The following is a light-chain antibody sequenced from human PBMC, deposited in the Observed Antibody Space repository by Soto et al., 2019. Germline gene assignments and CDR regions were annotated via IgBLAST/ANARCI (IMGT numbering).Light chain of an antibody. J-gene: IGLJ2*01. Sequence: QSVLTQPPSVSGAPGQRVTISCTGSRSNIGAGYHVHWYQQLPRAAPRLLIYSTNIRPSGVPDRFSGSKSGTSASLAITGLQAEDEADYYCQSYDNSLNIFVVFGGGTKLTVL. CDR2: STN. V-gene: IGLV1-40*01. CDR3: QSYDNSLNIFVV. CDR1: RSNIGAGYH.